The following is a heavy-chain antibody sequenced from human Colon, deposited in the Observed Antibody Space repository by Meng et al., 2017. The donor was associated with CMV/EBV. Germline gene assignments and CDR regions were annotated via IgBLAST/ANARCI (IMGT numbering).Heavy chain of an antibody. V-gene: IGHV3-9*01. J-gene: IGHJ6*02. CDR1: GFTFDDYA. D-gene: IGHD1-14*01. CDR2: ISWNSGSI. CDR3: VRYENLQHGMDV. Sequence: SLKISCAASGFTFDDYAMHWVRQAPGKGLEWVSGISWNSGSIGYADSVKGRFTISRDNAKNSLYLQMNSLRAGDTAVYYCVRYENLQHGMDVWGHGTTVTVSS.